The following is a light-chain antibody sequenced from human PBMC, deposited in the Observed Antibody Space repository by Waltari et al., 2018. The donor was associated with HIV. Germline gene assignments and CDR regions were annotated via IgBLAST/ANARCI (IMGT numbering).Light chain of an antibody. J-gene: IGLJ2*01. V-gene: IGLV2-23*02. Sequence: QSALTPPASVSGSPGQSITISCTGTSIDVESNNLVSWYPQHPGKAPKLIIYEVTKRPSGVPNRFSGSKSGNTASLTISGLQTEDEADYYCCSYAGSRSVVFGGGTMLTVL. CDR1: SIDVESNNL. CDR2: EVT. CDR3: CSYAGSRSVV.